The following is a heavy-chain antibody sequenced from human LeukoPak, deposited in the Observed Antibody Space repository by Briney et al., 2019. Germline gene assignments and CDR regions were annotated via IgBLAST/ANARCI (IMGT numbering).Heavy chain of an antibody. CDR2: INSHGSET. V-gene: IGHV3-74*01. Sequence: GGSLRLSCAASGFTFSDHWMHWVRQVPGKGLVWVSRINSHGSETNYADSVKGRFTVSRDNAKNTLYLQMNSLRAEDTAVYYCARIEDYYNSGGYFWYFDLWGRGTLVTVSS. J-gene: IGHJ2*01. CDR3: ARIEDYYNSGGYFWYFDL. D-gene: IGHD3-10*01. CDR1: GFTFSDHW.